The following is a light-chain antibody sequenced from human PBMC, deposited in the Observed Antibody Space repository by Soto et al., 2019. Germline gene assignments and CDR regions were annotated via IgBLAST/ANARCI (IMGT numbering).Light chain of an antibody. CDR1: QSISSW. CDR3: QQYNSYTT. V-gene: IGKV1-5*03. CDR2: KAS. Sequence: DIQMTQSPSTLSASVGDRVTITYRASQSISSWFAWYQQKPGKAPKLLIYKASSLESGVPSRLSGSGSGTEFTLTIRSLQPDDFATYYCQQYNSYTTFGQGTKVEIK. J-gene: IGKJ1*01.